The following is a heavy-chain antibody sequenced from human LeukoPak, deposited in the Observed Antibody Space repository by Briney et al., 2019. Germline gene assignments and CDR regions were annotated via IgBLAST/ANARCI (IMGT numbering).Heavy chain of an antibody. CDR3: ARDPPYYDNSGYYYDY. Sequence: PGGSLRLSCAASGSTFSPYSMNWVRQAPGKGLEWVSSISGSSLYIYYADSVKGRFTISRDNAKNSLYLQMNSLRAEDTAVYYCARDPPYYDNSGYYYDYWGQGTLVTVSS. V-gene: IGHV3-21*01. CDR1: GSTFSPYS. J-gene: IGHJ4*02. D-gene: IGHD3-22*01. CDR2: ISGSSLYI.